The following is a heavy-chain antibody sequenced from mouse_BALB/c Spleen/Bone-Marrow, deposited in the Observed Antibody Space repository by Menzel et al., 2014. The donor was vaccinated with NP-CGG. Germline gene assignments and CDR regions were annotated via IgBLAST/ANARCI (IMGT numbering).Heavy chain of an antibody. J-gene: IGHJ1*01. CDR1: GYSITSYW. D-gene: IGHD1-1*01. CDR2: IHPSDSET. CDR3: AREREITTVVAGDWYYDV. V-gene: IGHV1-61*01. Sequence: QVQLQQSGAELARPGASVKLSCKASGYSITSYWMNWVEQRPGQGLEWIGMIHPSDSETRLNQKFMDKATLTVDKSSSLAYMQLSSPTSEDSAVYYCAREREITTVVAGDWYYDVWGAGTTVTVSS.